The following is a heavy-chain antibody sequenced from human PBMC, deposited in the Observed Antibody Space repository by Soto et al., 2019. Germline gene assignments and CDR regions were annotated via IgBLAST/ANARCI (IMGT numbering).Heavy chain of an antibody. CDR1: GFTLSSYG. D-gene: IGHD6-13*01. Sequence: QVQLVESGGGVFQPWRSLRLSCAASGFTLSSYGIHGVRHAPGKGLEWVAAIWYDGSNKYYADSVKGRFTTSRDTSKNTLSLQMNSLRVEDTAVYYCARARTPRTAPDGLYSDYGMDVCGQGTTVTVSS. V-gene: IGHV3-33*01. J-gene: IGHJ6*02. CDR2: IWYDGSNK. CDR3: ARARTPRTAPDGLYSDYGMDV.